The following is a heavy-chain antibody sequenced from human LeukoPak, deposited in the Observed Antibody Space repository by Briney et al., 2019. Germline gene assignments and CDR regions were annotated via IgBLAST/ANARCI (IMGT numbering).Heavy chain of an antibody. Sequence: GGSLRLSCAASGFTFSSYAMSWVRQAPGKGLEWVSAISGGGGSTYYADSVKGRFTISRDNSKNTLYLQMNSLRAEDTAIYYCAKGKVVTGIDYWGQGTLVTVSS. J-gene: IGHJ4*02. CDR1: GFTFSSYA. D-gene: IGHD2-21*02. CDR2: ISGGGGST. V-gene: IGHV3-23*01. CDR3: AKGKVVTGIDY.